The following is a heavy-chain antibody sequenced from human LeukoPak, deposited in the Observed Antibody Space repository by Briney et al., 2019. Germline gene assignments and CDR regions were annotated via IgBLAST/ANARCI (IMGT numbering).Heavy chain of an antibody. Sequence: GGSLRLSCAASGFTFSSYAMSWVRQAPGKGLEWVSCTSSSGGSTYYTDSVKGQFTISRDNSWNTLSLQMNSLRAEDTAIYYCAKGWSKSSLDGFDIWGQGTMVTVSS. V-gene: IGHV3-23*01. CDR2: TSSSGGST. CDR1: GFTFSSYA. J-gene: IGHJ3*02. CDR3: AKGWSKSSLDGFDI. D-gene: IGHD6-13*01.